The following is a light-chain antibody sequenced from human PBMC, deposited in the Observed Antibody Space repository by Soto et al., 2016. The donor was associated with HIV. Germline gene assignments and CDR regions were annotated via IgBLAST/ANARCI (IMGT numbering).Light chain of an antibody. J-gene: IGKJ5*01. V-gene: IGKV2-28*01. CDR1: QSLLHSNGYNY. CDR3: MQARQTPPT. CDR2: LSS. Sequence: DTVMTQSPLSLPVTPGETASISCRSSQSLLHSNGYNYLDWYLQKPGQSPQLLIYLSSHRASGVPDRFSGSGSGTDFTLKINRVEAEDVGVYYCMQARQTPPTFGQGTRLEIK.